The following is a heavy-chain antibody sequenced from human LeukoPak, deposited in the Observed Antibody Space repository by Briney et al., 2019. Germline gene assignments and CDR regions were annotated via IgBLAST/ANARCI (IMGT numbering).Heavy chain of an antibody. CDR3: AKVRGYSYGTIDY. Sequence: GGSLRLSCAASGFTFSSYAMNWVRQAPGKGLEWVSAISGSGAGTYYADSVKGRFTISRDNSKNTLYLQMNSLRAEDTAVYYCAKVRGYSYGTIDYWGQGTLVTVSS. CDR1: GFTFSSYA. V-gene: IGHV3-23*01. J-gene: IGHJ4*02. D-gene: IGHD5-18*01. CDR2: ISGSGAGT.